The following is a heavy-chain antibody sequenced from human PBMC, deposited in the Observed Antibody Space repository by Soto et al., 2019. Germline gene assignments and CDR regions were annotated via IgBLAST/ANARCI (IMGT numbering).Heavy chain of an antibody. CDR1: GYTFTSYA. V-gene: IGHV7-4-1*01. D-gene: IGHD3-10*01. Sequence: GASVKVSCKASGYTFTSYAMNWVRQAPGQGLEWMGWINTNTGNPTYAQGFTGRFVFSLDTSVSTAYLQICSLKAEDTAVYYCAIGAPERGRRYYYGSGTYSPYYSYAMDVWGQGTTVTVSS. CDR2: INTNTGNP. J-gene: IGHJ6*02. CDR3: AIGAPERGRRYYYGSGTYSPYYSYAMDV.